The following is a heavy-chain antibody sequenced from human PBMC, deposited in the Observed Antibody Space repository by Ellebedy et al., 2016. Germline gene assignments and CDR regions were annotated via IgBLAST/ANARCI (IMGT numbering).Heavy chain of an antibody. CDR3: ARGPTVTIIDY. CDR1: GGSISSYY. V-gene: IGHV4-59*08. J-gene: IGHJ4*02. D-gene: IGHD4-11*01. Sequence: SETLSLXXTVSGGSISSYYWSWIRQPPGKGLEWIGYIYYSGSTNYNPSLKSRVTISVDTSKNQFSLKLSSVTAADTAVYYCARGPTVTIIDYWGQGTLVTVSS. CDR2: IYYSGST.